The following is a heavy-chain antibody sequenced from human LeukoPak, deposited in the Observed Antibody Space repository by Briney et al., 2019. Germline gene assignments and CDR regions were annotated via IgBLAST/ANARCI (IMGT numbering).Heavy chain of an antibody. CDR3: ARPLSRGEGKGGYDWGLAP. V-gene: IGHV4-30-4*08. Sequence: SETLSLTCTVSGGSISSSSYYWGWIRQPPGKGLEWIGYIYFSGSTYYNPSLESRLTISIDTSTNHFSLKLSSVTAADTAVYYCARPLSRGEGKGGYDWGLAPWGKETLVTVPS. D-gene: IGHD5-12*01. J-gene: IGHJ5*02. CDR1: GGSISSSSYY. CDR2: IYFSGST.